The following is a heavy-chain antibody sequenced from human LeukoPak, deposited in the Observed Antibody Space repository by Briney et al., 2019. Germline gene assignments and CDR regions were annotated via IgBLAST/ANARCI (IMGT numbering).Heavy chain of an antibody. CDR2: IYYTGNT. CDR1: GGSISGYY. D-gene: IGHD3-3*01. V-gene: IGHV4-59*01. Sequence: SETLSLTCIVSGGSISGYYWSWIRQPPGKGLELIGHIYYTGNTVYNPSLKSRATILLDTSENQFSLKLRSVTTADTAVYYCARYRPSESRSGEVTSLDYWGRGTLVTVSS. CDR3: ARYRPSESRSGEVTSLDY. J-gene: IGHJ4*02.